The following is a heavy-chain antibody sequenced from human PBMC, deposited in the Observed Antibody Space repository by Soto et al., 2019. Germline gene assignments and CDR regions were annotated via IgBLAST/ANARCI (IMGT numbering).Heavy chain of an antibody. D-gene: IGHD3-9*01. CDR3: AREGLTGYVPFDY. CDR2: INHSGST. V-gene: IGHV4-34*01. CDR1: GGSFSGYY. J-gene: IGHJ4*02. Sequence: SETLSLTCAVYGGSFSGYYWSWIRQPPGKGLEWIGEINHSGSTNYNPSLKSRVTISVDTSKNQFSLKLSSVTAADTAVYYCAREGLTGYVPFDYWGQGTLVTVSS.